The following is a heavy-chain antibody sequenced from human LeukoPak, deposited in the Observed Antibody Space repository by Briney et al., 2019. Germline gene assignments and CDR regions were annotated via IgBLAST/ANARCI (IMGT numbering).Heavy chain of an antibody. CDR1: GYTFTGYY. CDR2: INPNSGGT. D-gene: IGHD3-3*01. V-gene: IGHV1-2*02. CDR3: ARGDFWSGYLNY. J-gene: IGHJ4*02. Sequence: PLASVKVSCKASGYTFTGYYMHWVRQAPGQGLEWMGWINPNSGGTNYAQKFQGRVTMTRDTSISTAYMELSRLRSDDTAVYYYARGDFWSGYLNYWGQGTLVTVSS.